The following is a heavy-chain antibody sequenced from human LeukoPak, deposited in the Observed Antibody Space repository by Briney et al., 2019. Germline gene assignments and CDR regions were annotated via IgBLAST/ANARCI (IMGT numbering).Heavy chain of an antibody. CDR2: IYYSGST. D-gene: IGHD2-15*01. J-gene: IGHJ4*02. CDR3: ARWGLYCSGGSCRSLFDY. CDR1: GGSISSYY. V-gene: IGHV4-59*01. Sequence: PSETLSLTCTVSGGSISSYYWSWIRQPPGKGLEWIGYIYYSGSTNYNPSLKSRVTISVDTSKNQFSLKLSSVTAADTAVYYCARWGLYCSGGSCRSLFDYWGQGTLVSVSS.